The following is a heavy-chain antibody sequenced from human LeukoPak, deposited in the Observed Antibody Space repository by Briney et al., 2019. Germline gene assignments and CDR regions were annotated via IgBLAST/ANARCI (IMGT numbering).Heavy chain of an antibody. CDR1: GASFSDNY. Sequence: SETLSLTCAVHGASFSDNYWSWIRQPPGKGLEWIGQINHSGNTNYNPSLKSRVTISVDSSKNQFSLRLSPVTAADTAVYYCARHSDYRITMVRGFIKTYYFDYWGQGTLVTVSS. CDR2: INHSGNT. CDR3: ARHSDYRITMVRGFIKTYYFDY. V-gene: IGHV4-34*01. D-gene: IGHD3-10*01. J-gene: IGHJ4*02.